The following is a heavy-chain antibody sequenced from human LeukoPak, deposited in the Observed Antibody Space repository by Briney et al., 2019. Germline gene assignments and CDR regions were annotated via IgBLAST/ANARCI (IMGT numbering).Heavy chain of an antibody. Sequence: GGSLRLSSAASRFTFSDYYMSWIRQAPGKGLEWVSYISSSSSYTNYADSVKGRFTISRDNAKNSLYLQMNSLRAEDTAVYYCARSSAYCSSTSCPTYYYGMDVWGKGTTVTVSS. D-gene: IGHD2-2*01. CDR3: ARSSAYCSSTSCPTYYYGMDV. V-gene: IGHV3-11*06. CDR1: RFTFSDYY. CDR2: ISSSSSYT. J-gene: IGHJ6*04.